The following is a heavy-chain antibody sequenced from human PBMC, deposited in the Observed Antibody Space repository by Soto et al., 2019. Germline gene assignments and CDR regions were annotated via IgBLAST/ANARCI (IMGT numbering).Heavy chain of an antibody. CDR2: IYHSGST. CDR1: GGSISSGGYS. D-gene: IGHD6-6*01. J-gene: IGHJ4*02. Sequence: SETLSLTCAVSGGSISSGGYSWSWIRQPPGKGLEWIGCIYHSGSTYYNPSLKSRVTISVDTSKNQFSLKLSSVTAADTAVYYCASAGKYSSSSGFDYWGQGTLVTVSS. V-gene: IGHV4-30-2*02. CDR3: ASAGKYSSSSGFDY.